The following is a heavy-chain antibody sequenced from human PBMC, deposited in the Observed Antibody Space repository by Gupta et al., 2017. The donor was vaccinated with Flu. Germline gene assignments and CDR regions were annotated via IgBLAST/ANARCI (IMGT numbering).Heavy chain of an antibody. V-gene: IGHV1-18*01. J-gene: IGHJ4*02. Sequence: YSFTDYGISWVRQAPGQGLEWMGWISVYNGNRIYAQKLQGRVTITTDTSTSTAYMELRSLRSDDTAVYYCARDRGGSADDYWGQVTLVTVSS. CDR2: ISVYNGNR. D-gene: IGHD3-16*01. CDR1: YSFTDYG. CDR3: ARDRGGSADDY.